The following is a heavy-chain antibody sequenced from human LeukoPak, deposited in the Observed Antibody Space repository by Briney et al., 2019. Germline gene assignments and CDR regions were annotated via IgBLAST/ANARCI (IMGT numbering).Heavy chain of an antibody. CDR2: INPNSGGT. CDR1: GYTFTGYY. V-gene: IGHV1-2*02. Sequence: ASVKVSCKASGYTFTGYYMHWVRQAPGQGLEWMGWINPNSGGTNYAQKFQGRVTMTRDTSISTAYMELSRLRSDDTAVYYCARGPLYGSGSYLPTYYFDYWDQGTLVTVSS. J-gene: IGHJ4*02. D-gene: IGHD3-10*01. CDR3: ARGPLYGSGSYLPTYYFDY.